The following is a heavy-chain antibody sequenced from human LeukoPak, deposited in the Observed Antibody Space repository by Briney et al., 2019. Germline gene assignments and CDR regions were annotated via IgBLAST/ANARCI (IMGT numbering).Heavy chain of an antibody. CDR3: AREGTSSWSFQPFDY. D-gene: IGHD6-13*01. J-gene: IGHJ4*02. CDR1: SASISSHY. CDR2: VLSSGTT. V-gene: IGHV4-4*07. Sequence: PSETLSLTCTVSSASISSHYWDWIRQPAGKGLEWIGRVLSSGTTYYNPSLKSRVTMSIDTAKKQFSRRVKSVTAADTAVYYCAREGTSSWSFQPFDYWGQGILVTVSS.